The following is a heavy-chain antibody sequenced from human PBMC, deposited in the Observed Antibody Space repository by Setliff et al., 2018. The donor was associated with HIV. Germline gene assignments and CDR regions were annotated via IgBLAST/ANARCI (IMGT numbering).Heavy chain of an antibody. CDR1: GYTFSDYY. V-gene: IGHV1-2*02. Sequence: ASVKVSCKASGYTFSDYYLHWVRQAPGQGLEWMGWIHGNSGATNYAQKFRGRVTMTRDTSTYTAYMELTRLRSDDTAVYSCARGGDDSGPGTWTFDFWGQGAWVTVSS. D-gene: IGHD3-10*01. J-gene: IGHJ4*02. CDR3: ARGGDDSGPGTWTFDF. CDR2: IHGNSGAT.